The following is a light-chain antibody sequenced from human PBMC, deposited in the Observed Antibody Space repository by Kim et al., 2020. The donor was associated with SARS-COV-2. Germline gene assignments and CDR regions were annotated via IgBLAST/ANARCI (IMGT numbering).Light chain of an antibody. CDR1: QSVSSNY. V-gene: IGKV3-20*01. Sequence: EIVLTQSPGTLSLSPGERATLSYRASQSVSSNYLAWHQQKPGQAPRLLIYGASSRATGIPDRFSGSGSGTDFTLTISRLEPEDFAVYYCQQYGSSPRTFGLGTKVDIK. J-gene: IGKJ1*01. CDR2: GAS. CDR3: QQYGSSPRT.